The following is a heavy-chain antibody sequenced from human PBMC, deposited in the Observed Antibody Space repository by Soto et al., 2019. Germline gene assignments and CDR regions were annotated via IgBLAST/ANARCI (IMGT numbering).Heavy chain of an antibody. J-gene: IGHJ6*02. CDR2: ISGSGGTT. CDR1: GFTFSSYS. CDR3: AKERSSGMDV. V-gene: IGHV3-23*01. Sequence: VGSLRLSCSASGFTFSSYSMSWVRQAPGKGLEWVSSISGSGGTTYYADSVKGHFTISRDNSKSTLYLQMNSLRAEDTAVYYCAKERSSGMDVWGQGTTVTVSS.